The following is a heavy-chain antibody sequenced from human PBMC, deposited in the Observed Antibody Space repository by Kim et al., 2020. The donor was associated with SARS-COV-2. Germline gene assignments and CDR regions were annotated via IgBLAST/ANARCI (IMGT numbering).Heavy chain of an antibody. CDR3: ARDSSGWYGGGGIGDV. J-gene: IGHJ6*02. CDR2: ISGHDGKT. CDR1: GYIFANYG. V-gene: IGHV1-18*01. D-gene: IGHD6-13*01. Sequence: ASVKVSCTASGYIFANYGFSWVRKAPGLGLEWMGLISGHDGKTKSAEDFQGRVTMTTDTSTSTVYMELRSLKSDDTAVYYCARDSSGWYGGGGIGDVWG.